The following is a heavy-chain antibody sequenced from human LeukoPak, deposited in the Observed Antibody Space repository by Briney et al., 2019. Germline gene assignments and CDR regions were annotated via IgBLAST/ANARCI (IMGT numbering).Heavy chain of an antibody. CDR1: GFTFSSYA. Sequence: GGSLRLSCAASGFTFSSYAMHWVRQAPGKGLEWVAVISYDGSNKYYADSVKGRFTISRDNSKNTLYLQMNSLRAEDTAVHYCARGFGVWELWLPGYWGQGTLVTVSS. D-gene: IGHD5-18*01. CDR3: ARGFGVWELWLPGY. V-gene: IGHV3-30*04. J-gene: IGHJ4*02. CDR2: ISYDGSNK.